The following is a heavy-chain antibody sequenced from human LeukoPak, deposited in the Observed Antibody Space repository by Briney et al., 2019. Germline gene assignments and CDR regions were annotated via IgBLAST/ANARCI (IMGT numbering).Heavy chain of an antibody. Sequence: GGSLRHSCAASGFTFSSYWMSWVRQAPGKGLEWVASIKQDGSEKYYVDSVKGRFTISRDNAKNSLYLQMNSLRAEDTAVYYCAREEYSSSWYVFNWFDPWGQGTLVTVSS. CDR1: GFTFSSYW. D-gene: IGHD6-13*01. V-gene: IGHV3-7*01. CDR2: IKQDGSEK. J-gene: IGHJ5*02. CDR3: AREEYSSSWYVFNWFDP.